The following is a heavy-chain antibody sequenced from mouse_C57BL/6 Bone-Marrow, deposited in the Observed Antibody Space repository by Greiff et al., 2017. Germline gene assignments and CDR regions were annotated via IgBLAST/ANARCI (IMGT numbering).Heavy chain of an antibody. CDR2: IDPENGDT. V-gene: IGHV14-4*01. D-gene: IGHD2-5*01. J-gene: IGHJ3*01. CDR1: GFNIKDAY. CDR3: TFYSKWTWFAY. Sequence: EVQLKQSGAELVRPGASVKLSCTASGFNIKDAYMHWVKQRPEQGLEWIGWIDPENGDTEYASKFQGKATITADTSSNTAYLQLSSLTSEDTAVYYCTFYSKWTWFAYWGQGTLVTVSA.